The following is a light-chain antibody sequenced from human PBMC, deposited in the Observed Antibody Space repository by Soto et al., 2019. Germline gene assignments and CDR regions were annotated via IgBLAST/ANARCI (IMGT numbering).Light chain of an antibody. Sequence: QSVLTQPPSVSGSPGQTVTISCTVTSSDVGDYEHVSWYQQAPGTARKLIIFDVTNRPSGVPDRFSGSKSGNTPSLTIFGLQAEDEGIYYCCSYAGGHTWVFGGGTKSPS. V-gene: IGLV2-18*02. CDR2: DVT. J-gene: IGLJ3*02. CDR1: SSDVGDYEH. CDR3: CSYAGGHTWV.